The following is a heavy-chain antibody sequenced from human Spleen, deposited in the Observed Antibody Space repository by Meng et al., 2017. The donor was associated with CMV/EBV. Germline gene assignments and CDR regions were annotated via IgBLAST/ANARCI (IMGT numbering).Heavy chain of an antibody. Sequence: ASVKVSCKASGYTFTGYYMHWVRQAPGQGLEWMGWINPNSGGTHYTQKFQGRVTMTRDTSISTAYMEVTRLRSDDTAVYYCARVVQAYCGGDCSWDYWGQGTLVTVSS. CDR3: ARVVQAYCGGDCSWDY. CDR1: GYTFTGYY. J-gene: IGHJ4*02. CDR2: INPNSGGT. V-gene: IGHV1-2*02. D-gene: IGHD2-21*01.